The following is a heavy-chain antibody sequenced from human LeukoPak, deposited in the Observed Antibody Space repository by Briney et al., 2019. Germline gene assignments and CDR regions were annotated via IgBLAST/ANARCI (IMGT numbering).Heavy chain of an antibody. J-gene: IGHJ6*03. CDR1: GYSFTNYW. CDR2: IYPGDSDT. V-gene: IGHV5-51*01. D-gene: IGHD3-10*01. CDR3: ATLGSGSYYYYYYYMDV. Sequence: GESLKISCKGSGYSFTNYWIGWVRQMPGKGLEWMGIIYPGDSDTRYSPSFQGQVTISADKSISTAYLQWSSLKASDTAMYYCATLGSGSYYYYYYYMDVWGKGTTVTVSS.